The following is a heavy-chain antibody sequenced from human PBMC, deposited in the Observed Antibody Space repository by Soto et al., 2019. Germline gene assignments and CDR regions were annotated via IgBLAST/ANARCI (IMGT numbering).Heavy chain of an antibody. V-gene: IGHV3-30-3*01. CDR1: GFMFSRYA. CDR2: MSFEGINI. CDR3: ARDSYYDDSDYYPPFYD. J-gene: IGHJ4*02. D-gene: IGHD3-10*01. Sequence: GALRGACAASGFMFSRYAMHWVREAPGKGLEWVALMSFEGINIRYADSVKGRFTISRDNSKNTLFLQMNSLRTDDTALYFCARDSYYDDSDYYPPFYDWGQGTLVTVSS.